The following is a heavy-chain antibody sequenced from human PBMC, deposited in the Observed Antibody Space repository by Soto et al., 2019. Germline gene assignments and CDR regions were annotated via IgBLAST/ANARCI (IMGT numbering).Heavy chain of an antibody. CDR1: GYSISTYF. CDR3: ASSKRWLSFDS. Sequence: SETLSLTCAVSGYSISTYFSSWFRQPPGKGLEWIGNFYSSGGTNYNPSLKSRVTISLDTSKNEFSLKLTSVTAADTAVFYCASSKRWLSFDSWGPGTLVTVSS. D-gene: IGHD3-22*01. J-gene: IGHJ4*02. V-gene: IGHV4-59*01. CDR2: FYSSGGT.